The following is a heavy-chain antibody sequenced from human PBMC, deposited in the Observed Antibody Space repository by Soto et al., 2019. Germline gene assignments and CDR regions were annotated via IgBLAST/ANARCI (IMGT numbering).Heavy chain of an antibody. CDR2: LGGSGVSK. CDR3: AKVFCYSYSCSWFAEH. J-gene: IGHJ4*02. CDR1: GFTFSSYA. D-gene: IGHD3-16*02. Sequence: PGGSLRLSCVASGFTFSSYAMTWVRQAPGKGLEWVSVLGGSGVSKYYADSVQGRFTISRDNSKNTVFLQMDSLRVEDTALYYCAKVFCYSYSCSWFAEHWGQGTLVTVSS. V-gene: IGHV3-23*01.